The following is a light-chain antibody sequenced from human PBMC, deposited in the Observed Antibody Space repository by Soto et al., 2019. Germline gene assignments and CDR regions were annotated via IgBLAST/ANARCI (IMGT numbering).Light chain of an antibody. CDR1: QTVNTF. CDR2: GAS. CDR3: QQTFSLPRT. J-gene: IGKJ1*01. V-gene: IGKV1-39*01. Sequence: DIPMTQSPSSLSASVGDRVTITCRATQTVNTFLNWYQKKPGESPKVLIYGASNLQSEVPSRFTGGGSGTDFTLTINSLQPEDSAPYYCQQTFSLPRTFGHGTKVEI.